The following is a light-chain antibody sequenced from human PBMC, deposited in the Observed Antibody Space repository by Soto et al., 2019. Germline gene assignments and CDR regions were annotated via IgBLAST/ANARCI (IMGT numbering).Light chain of an antibody. CDR1: SSNIGSNY. V-gene: IGLV1-47*02. CDR2: SNN. CDR3: AAWDDSLRGVV. J-gene: IGLJ2*01. Sequence: QSVLTQPPSASGTPGQRVTISCSGSSSNIGSNYVYWYQQLPGTAPKLLIYSNNQRPSGLPDRFSGSKSGTSASLAISGLRSEDEADYYCAAWDDSLRGVVFGGGTKLTVL.